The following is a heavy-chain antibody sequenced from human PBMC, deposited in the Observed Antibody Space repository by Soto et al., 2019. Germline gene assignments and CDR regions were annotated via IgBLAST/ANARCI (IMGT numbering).Heavy chain of an antibody. CDR3: ARDSTKYCSSTSCYRHGMDV. D-gene: IGHD2-2*01. CDR2: ISYDGSNK. CDR1: GFTFSSYA. J-gene: IGHJ6*02. Sequence: EGSLRLSCAASGFTFSSYAMHWVRQAPGKGLKWVVVISYDGSNKYYADSVKGRFTISRDNSKNTLYLQMNSLRAEDTAVYYCARDSTKYCSSTSCYRHGMDVWGQGTTVTVSS. V-gene: IGHV3-30-3*01.